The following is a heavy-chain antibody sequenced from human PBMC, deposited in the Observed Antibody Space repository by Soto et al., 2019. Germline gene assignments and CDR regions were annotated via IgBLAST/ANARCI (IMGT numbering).Heavy chain of an antibody. D-gene: IGHD2-2*01. CDR1: GGSISSGGYS. V-gene: IGHV4-30-2*05. CDR3: ARAGPDIVVVPAAIIFDY. CDR2: IYHSGST. J-gene: IGHJ4*02. Sequence: QLQLQESGSGLVKPSQTLSLTCAVSGGSISSGGYSWSWIRQPPGKGLEWIGYIYHSGSTYYNPSLKSRVTISVDTSKNQFSLKLSSVTAADTAVYYCARAGPDIVVVPAAIIFDYWGQGTLVTVSS.